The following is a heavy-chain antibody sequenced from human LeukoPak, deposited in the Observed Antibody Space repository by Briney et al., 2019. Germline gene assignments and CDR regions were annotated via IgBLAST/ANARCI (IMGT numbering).Heavy chain of an antibody. Sequence: SVKVSCKASGGTFSSHAISWVRQAPGQGLEWMGRIIPILGIANYAQKFQGRVTITADKSTSTAYMELSSLRSEDTAVYYCARAMDYYDSSGYYHIYYFDYWGQGTLVTVSS. CDR1: GGTFSSHA. V-gene: IGHV1-69*04. CDR3: ARAMDYYDSSGYYHIYYFDY. J-gene: IGHJ4*02. D-gene: IGHD3-22*01. CDR2: IIPILGIA.